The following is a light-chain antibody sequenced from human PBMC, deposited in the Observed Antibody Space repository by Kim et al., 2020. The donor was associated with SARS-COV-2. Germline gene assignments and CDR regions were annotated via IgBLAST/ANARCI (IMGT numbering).Light chain of an antibody. V-gene: IGKV3D-7*01. CDR2: VAS. CDR1: QSVSSSY. CDR3: QQDYNSYT. Sequence: PGERVTLSCRASQSVSSSYLTWYQQKPGQAPRLLIYVASTRATGIPARFSGSGSGTDFTLTISSLQPEDFAVYYCQQDYNSYTFGQGTKLEI. J-gene: IGKJ2*01.